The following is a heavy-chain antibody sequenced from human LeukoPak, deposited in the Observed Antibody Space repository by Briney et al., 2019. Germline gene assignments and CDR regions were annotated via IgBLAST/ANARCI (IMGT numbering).Heavy chain of an antibody. J-gene: IGHJ3*02. Sequence: SETLSLTCTVSGGSISSSSYYWGWVRQPPGKGLEWIGSIYYSGSTYYNPSLKSRVTISVDTSKNQFSLKLSSVTAADTAVYYCARATYCSSTSCYELDTFDIWGQGTMVTVSS. V-gene: IGHV4-39*07. CDR1: GGSISSSSYY. CDR3: ARATYCSSTSCYELDTFDI. CDR2: IYYSGST. D-gene: IGHD2-2*01.